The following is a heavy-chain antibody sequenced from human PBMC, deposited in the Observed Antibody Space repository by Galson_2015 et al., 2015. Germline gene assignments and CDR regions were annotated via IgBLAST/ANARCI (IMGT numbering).Heavy chain of an antibody. J-gene: IGHJ5*02. V-gene: IGHV1-69*13. CDR2: IIPIFGTA. CDR3: ARDQTRNYDSSGYYLPRNWFDP. Sequence: SVKVSCKASGGTFSSYAISWVRQAPGQGLEWMGGIIPIFGTANYAQKFQGRVTITADESTSTAYMELSSLRSEDTAVYYCARDQTRNYDSSGYYLPRNWFDPWGQGTLVTVSS. D-gene: IGHD3-22*01. CDR1: GGTFSSYA.